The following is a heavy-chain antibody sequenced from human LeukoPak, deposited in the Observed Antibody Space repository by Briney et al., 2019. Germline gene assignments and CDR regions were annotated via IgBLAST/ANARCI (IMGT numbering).Heavy chain of an antibody. CDR1: GFTFSSYA. Sequence: GGSLRLSCAASGFTFSSYAMSWVRQAPGKGLEWVSAISGSGLSTYYADSVKGRFSISRDNSKNTLYLQMNSLRAEDTAVYYCAKAYTSGSYIDDAFDTWGQGTMVTVSS. J-gene: IGHJ3*02. CDR3: AKAYTSGSYIDDAFDT. D-gene: IGHD3-10*01. CDR2: ISGSGLST. V-gene: IGHV3-23*01.